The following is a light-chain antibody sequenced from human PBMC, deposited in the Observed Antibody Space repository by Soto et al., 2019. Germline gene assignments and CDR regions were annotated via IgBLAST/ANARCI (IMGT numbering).Light chain of an antibody. V-gene: IGLV2-8*01. Sequence: QSVLTQPPSASGSLGQSVTISCTGTSSDIGTYDYVSWYQQHPGRAPQLIIFEVSKRPLGVPDRFSGSKSGNTASLIVSGLQPDDEAEYHCTSYTGDDFTFVFGTGTKLTVL. CDR1: SSDIGTYDY. CDR3: TSYTGDDFTFV. J-gene: IGLJ1*01. CDR2: EVS.